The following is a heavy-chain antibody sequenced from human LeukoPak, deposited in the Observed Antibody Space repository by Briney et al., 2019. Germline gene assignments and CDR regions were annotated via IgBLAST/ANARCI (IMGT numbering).Heavy chain of an antibody. V-gene: IGHV3-21*01. CDR2: ISSSSSYI. CDR3: ARAPFGGAWRYFDY. CDR1: GFTFTKAW. D-gene: IGHD3-10*01. Sequence: PGGSLRLSCAASGFTFTKAWMSWVRQAPGKGLEWVSSISSSSSYIYYADSVKGRFTISRDNAKNSLYLQMNSLRAEDTAVYYCARAPFGGAWRYFDYWGQGTLVTVSS. J-gene: IGHJ4*02.